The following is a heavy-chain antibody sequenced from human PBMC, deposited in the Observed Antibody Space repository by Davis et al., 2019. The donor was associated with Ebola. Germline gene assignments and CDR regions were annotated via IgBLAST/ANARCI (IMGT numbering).Heavy chain of an antibody. CDR2: ISAYNGNT. D-gene: IGHD6-13*01. V-gene: IGHV1-18*01. CDR3: ARDGPYSSSWYFDY. CDR1: GYTFTSYG. J-gene: IGHJ4*02. Sequence: ASVKASCKASGYTFTSYGISWVRQAPGQGLEWMGWISAYNGNTNYAQKLQGRVTMTTDTSTSTAYMELRSLRSDDTAVYYCARDGPYSSSWYFDYWGQGTLVTVSS.